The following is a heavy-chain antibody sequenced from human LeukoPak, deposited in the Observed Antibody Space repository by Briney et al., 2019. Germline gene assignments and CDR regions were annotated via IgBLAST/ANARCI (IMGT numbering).Heavy chain of an antibody. CDR2: ISAYNGNT. Sequence: ASVKVSCKASGYTFTSYDINWVRQATGQGLEWMGWISAYNGNTNYAQEFQGRVTMTTDTSTSTAYMELRSLRSDDTAVYYCARDRKQYSSGPRSAFDIWGQGTMVTVSS. D-gene: IGHD6-19*01. V-gene: IGHV1-18*01. CDR1: GYTFTSYD. J-gene: IGHJ3*02. CDR3: ARDRKQYSSGPRSAFDI.